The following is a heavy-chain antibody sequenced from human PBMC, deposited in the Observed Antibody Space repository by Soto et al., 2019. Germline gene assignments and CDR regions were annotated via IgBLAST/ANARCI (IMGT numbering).Heavy chain of an antibody. V-gene: IGHV4-30-2*06. CDR3: ARARGSDSSSWYKQFDY. Sequence: WTWIRQSPGLGLEWIGYISHRGSTSYNPSLKSRVTISVDLSRNQFSLKLTSVIAADTAVYFCARARGSDSSSWYKQFDYWGQGDLVTVSS. J-gene: IGHJ4*02. D-gene: IGHD6-13*01. CDR2: ISHRGST.